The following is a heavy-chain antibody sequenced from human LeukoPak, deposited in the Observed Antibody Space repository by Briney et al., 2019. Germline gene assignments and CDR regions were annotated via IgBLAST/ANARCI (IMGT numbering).Heavy chain of an antibody. CDR2: IYTSGST. V-gene: IGHV4-4*07. CDR1: GGSISSYY. CDR3: AREGGGYYDSSGYFKNYYYYYMDV. J-gene: IGHJ6*03. D-gene: IGHD3-22*01. Sequence: SETLSLTCTVSGGSISSYYWSWIRQPAGKGLEWIGRIYTSGSTNYNPSLKSRVTMSVDTSKNQFSLKLSSVTAADTAVYYCAREGGGYYDSSGYFKNYYYYYMDVLGKGTTVTVSS.